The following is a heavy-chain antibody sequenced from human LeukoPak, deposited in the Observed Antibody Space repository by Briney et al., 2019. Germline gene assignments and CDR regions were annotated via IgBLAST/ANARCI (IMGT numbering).Heavy chain of an antibody. V-gene: IGHV3-66*01. D-gene: IGHD3-22*01. CDR2: IYSGGST. Sequence: GGSLRLSCAASGFTVRSNYMSWVRQAPGKGLEWVSVIYSGGSTYYADSVKGRFTISRDNSKNTVYLQMNSLRAEDTAVYYCARGSGYYYYFDYWGQGTLVTVSS. J-gene: IGHJ4*02. CDR3: ARGSGYYYYFDY. CDR1: GFTVRSNY.